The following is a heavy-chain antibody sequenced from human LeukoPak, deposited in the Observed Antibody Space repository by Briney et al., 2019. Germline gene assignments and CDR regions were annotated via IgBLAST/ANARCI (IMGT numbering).Heavy chain of an antibody. CDR2: ISWNSGSI. Sequence: PGGSLRLSCAASGFTFDDYAMHWVRQAPGEGLEWVSGISWNSGSIGYADSVKGRFTISRDNAKNSLCLQMNSLRAEDTALYYCAKATPSNYGDYLRGYFDYWGQGTLVTVSS. CDR3: AKATPSNYGDYLRGYFDY. D-gene: IGHD4-17*01. J-gene: IGHJ4*02. V-gene: IGHV3-9*01. CDR1: GFTFDDYA.